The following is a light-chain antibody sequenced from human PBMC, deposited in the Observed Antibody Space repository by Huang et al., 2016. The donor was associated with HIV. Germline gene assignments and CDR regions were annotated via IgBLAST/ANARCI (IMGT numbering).Light chain of an antibody. CDR1: QSVSNN. CDR3: QQYNNWPQT. CDR2: GAS. V-gene: IGKV3-15*01. J-gene: IGKJ1*01. Sequence: EIVMTQSPATLSVSLGERATLSCRDSQSVSNNLAWFQQKPGQAPRLLIKGASTRATGIPARFNGSGSWTEFTLTISSLQSEDFAVYYCQQYNNWPQTFGQGTKVDIK.